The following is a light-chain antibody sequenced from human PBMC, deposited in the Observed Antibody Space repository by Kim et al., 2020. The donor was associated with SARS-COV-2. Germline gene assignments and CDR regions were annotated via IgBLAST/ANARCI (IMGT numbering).Light chain of an antibody. V-gene: IGKV3-15*01. CDR1: QRVSSN. CDR2: GAS. CDR3: QQYNNWPLT. J-gene: IGKJ4*01. Sequence: EIVMTQSPATLSVSPGERATLSCTASQRVSSNLAWYQQKPGQAPSLLIYGASTRATGIPARFSGSGSGTEFTLTISSLQSEDFAVYYCQQYNNWPLTFGGGTKVDI.